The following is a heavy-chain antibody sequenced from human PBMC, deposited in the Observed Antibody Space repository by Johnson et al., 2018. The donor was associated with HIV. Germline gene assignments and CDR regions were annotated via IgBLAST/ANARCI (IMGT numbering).Heavy chain of an antibody. D-gene: IGHD1-14*01. J-gene: IGHJ3*02. CDR2: ISYDGSNK. Sequence: VQLLESGGGVVQPGRSLRLSCAASGFTFSSYGMHWVRQAPGKGLEWVAVISYDGSNKYYADSVKGRFTISRDNSKNTLYLQMKRLRAEDTAVYYCAKERGYNRREGHAFDIWGQGTMVTVSS. CDR1: GFTFSSYG. V-gene: IGHV3-30*18. CDR3: AKERGYNRREGHAFDI.